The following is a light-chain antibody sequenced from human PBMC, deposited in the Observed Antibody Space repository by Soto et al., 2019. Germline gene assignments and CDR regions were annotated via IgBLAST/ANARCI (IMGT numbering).Light chain of an antibody. V-gene: IGLV2-14*01. J-gene: IGLJ1*01. CDR3: SSFTDSRVYV. CDR2: VVS. Sequence: QSVLTQPASVPGSPGQSITISCTGTSSDVGRYDYVSWYQHHPGKAPKLIIYVVSDRPSGVSNRFSGSKSGNTASLTISGLQAEDEADYYCSSFTDSRVYVFGSGTKVTVL. CDR1: SSDVGRYDY.